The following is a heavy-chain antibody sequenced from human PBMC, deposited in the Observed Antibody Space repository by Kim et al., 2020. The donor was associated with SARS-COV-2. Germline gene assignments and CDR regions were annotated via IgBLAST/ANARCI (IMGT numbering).Heavy chain of an antibody. J-gene: IGHJ4*02. D-gene: IGHD1-26*01. V-gene: IGHV3-23*01. Sequence: GGSLRLSCAASGFTFSSYAMSWVRQAPGKGLEWVSAISGSGGSTYYADSVKGRFTISRDNSKNTLYLQMNSLRAEDTAVYYCAKTGDYSGSYYHRADYWGQGTLVTVSS. CDR2: ISGSGGST. CDR3: AKTGDYSGSYYHRADY. CDR1: GFTFSSYA.